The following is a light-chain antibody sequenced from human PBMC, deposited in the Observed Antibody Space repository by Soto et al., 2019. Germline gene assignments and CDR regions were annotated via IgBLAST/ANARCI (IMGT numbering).Light chain of an antibody. Sequence: DIQMTQTPSTLSGSVGYRVTITCRASQTMRSWLSWYQQKPGKAPKLLIYKAYSLDSGVPSRFSGSGSGTEFIFTISSLQPDDFATYSCKQYNGTFGQPTKVDI. CDR2: KAY. V-gene: IGKV1-5*03. J-gene: IGKJ1*01. CDR1: QTMRSW. CDR3: KQYNGT.